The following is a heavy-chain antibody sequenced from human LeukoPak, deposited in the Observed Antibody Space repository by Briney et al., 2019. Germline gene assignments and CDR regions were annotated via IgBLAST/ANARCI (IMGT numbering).Heavy chain of an antibody. Sequence: ASVKVSCKAFGYTFTSYYMHWVRQAPGQGLEWMGIINPSGGSTSYAQKFQGRVTMTRDMSTSTVYMELSSLRSEDTAVYYCASQRPSVGRYYYMDVWGKGTTVTVSS. CDR1: GYTFTSYY. D-gene: IGHD3-10*01. CDR2: INPSGGST. V-gene: IGHV1-46*01. CDR3: ASQRPSVGRYYYMDV. J-gene: IGHJ6*03.